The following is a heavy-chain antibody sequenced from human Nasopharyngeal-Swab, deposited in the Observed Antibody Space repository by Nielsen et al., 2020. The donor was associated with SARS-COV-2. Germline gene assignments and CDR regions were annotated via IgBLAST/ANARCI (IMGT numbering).Heavy chain of an antibody. CDR3: ARGKGTSYYYYYGMDV. CDR2: IIPAFGTP. D-gene: IGHD1/OR15-1a*01. V-gene: IGHV1-69*13. J-gene: IGHJ6*02. Sequence: SVKVSCKASGDAFSRFGISWVRQAPGQGLEWMGGIIPAFGTPTYAQDSAQDLQGRVTISADESTSRAYMELSSLRSEDTAVYYCARGKGTSYYYYYGMDVWGQGTTVTVSS. CDR1: GDAFSRFG.